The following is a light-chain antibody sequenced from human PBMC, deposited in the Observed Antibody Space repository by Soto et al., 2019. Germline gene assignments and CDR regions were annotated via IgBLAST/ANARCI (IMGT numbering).Light chain of an antibody. CDR1: QNINSN. V-gene: IGKV3-15*01. CDR2: GAS. CDR3: QQYNNWPYT. J-gene: IGKJ2*01. Sequence: EIVMTQSPATLSVSPGERATLSCRASQNINSNLAWYQQKPGQAPRLLIYGASTRATGIPVRFSGSGSGTEFTLTISSLQSEDFAVYSCQQYNNWPYTFGQGTKLEIK.